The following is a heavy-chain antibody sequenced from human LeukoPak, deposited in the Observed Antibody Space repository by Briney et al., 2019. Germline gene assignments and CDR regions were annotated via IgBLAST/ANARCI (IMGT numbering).Heavy chain of an antibody. V-gene: IGHV4-59*01. CDR2: IYYSGIT. J-gene: IGHJ3*02. Sequence: SETLSLTCTVSGGAINNYYWSWIRQPPGKGLEWIGFIYYSGITNYNPSLKSRVTISVDTSKNQLSLKLTSVTAADTAVYYCAKELYRGTTRSFDIWGQGTKGTVSS. CDR3: AKELYRGTTRSFDI. D-gene: IGHD2-8*01. CDR1: GGAINNYY.